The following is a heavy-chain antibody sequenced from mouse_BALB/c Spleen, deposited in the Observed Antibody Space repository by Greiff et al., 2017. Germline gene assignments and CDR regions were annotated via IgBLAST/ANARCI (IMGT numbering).Heavy chain of an antibody. J-gene: IGHJ4*01. Sequence: EVQLVESGGGLVQPGGSRKLSCAASGFTFSSFGMHWVRHAPEKGLEWVAYISSGSSTIYYADTVKGRFTISRDNPKNTLFLQMTSLRSEDTAMYYCARAPNYYGFAMDYWGQGTSVTVSS. CDR2: ISSGSSTI. CDR1: GFTFSSFG. D-gene: IGHD1-2*01. V-gene: IGHV5-17*02. CDR3: ARAPNYYGFAMDY.